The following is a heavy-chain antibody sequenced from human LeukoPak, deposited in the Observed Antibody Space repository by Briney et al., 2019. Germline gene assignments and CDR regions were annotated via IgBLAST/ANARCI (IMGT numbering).Heavy chain of an antibody. V-gene: IGHV3-15*04. Sequence: GGSLRLSCAASGFSFSDAWMSWVRQIPGKGLEWVGRIESKTDGGTTDYAAPVKGRFTISRDDSTNTLYLQMNSLRAEDTAVYYCAKDRGWWTYFDYWGQGTLVTVSS. CDR1: GFSFSDAW. J-gene: IGHJ4*02. D-gene: IGHD6-19*01. CDR2: IESKTDGGTT. CDR3: AKDRGWWTYFDY.